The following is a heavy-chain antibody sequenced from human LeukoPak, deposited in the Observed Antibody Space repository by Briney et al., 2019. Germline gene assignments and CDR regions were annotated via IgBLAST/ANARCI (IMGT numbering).Heavy chain of an antibody. V-gene: IGHV3-23*01. D-gene: IGHD3-10*01. J-gene: IGHJ5*02. CDR2: ISGSGGST. CDR3: AKESRFGLNWFDP. CDR1: GFTFGSYA. Sequence: SLRLSCAASGFTFGSYAMSWVRPAPGKGLEWVSAISGSGGSTYYADSVKGRFTISRDNSKNTLYLQMNSLRAEDTAVYYCAKESRFGLNWFDPWGQGTLVTVSS.